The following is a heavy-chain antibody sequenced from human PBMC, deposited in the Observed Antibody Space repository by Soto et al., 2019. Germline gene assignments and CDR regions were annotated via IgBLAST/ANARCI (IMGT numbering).Heavy chain of an antibody. Sequence: SETLSLTCAVYGGSFSVYYWSWIRHPPGKGLEWIGYIFYSGSAFYNPSLQSRVTISVDTSNNQFSLKMKSVTAADTAVYYCARSPYSYGFNLWGQGTRVTVS. D-gene: IGHD5-18*01. J-gene: IGHJ4*02. CDR2: IFYSGSA. CDR1: GGSFSVYY. V-gene: IGHV4-30-4*08. CDR3: ARSPYSYGFNL.